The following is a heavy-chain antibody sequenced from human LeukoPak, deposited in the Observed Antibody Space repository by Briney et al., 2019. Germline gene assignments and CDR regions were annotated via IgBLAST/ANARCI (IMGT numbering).Heavy chain of an antibody. CDR3: ARETGLRTFDS. CDR2: ISYDGSNK. D-gene: IGHD4-17*01. V-gene: IGHV3-30-3*01. J-gene: IGHJ4*02. CDR1: GFTFSSYA. Sequence: PGGSLRLSCAASGFTFSSYAMHWVRQAPGKGLEWVAVISYDGSNKYYADSVKGRFTISRDNSKNTLYLQMNSPRAEDTAVYYCARETGLRTFDSWGQGTLVTVSS.